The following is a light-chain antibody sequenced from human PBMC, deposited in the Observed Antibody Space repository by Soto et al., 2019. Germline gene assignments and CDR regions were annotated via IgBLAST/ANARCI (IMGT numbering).Light chain of an antibody. Sequence: SNELTQPLSMSVALGQTARITCGGENIEKKNVHWYHQKPGQAPVLVVYRDFNRPSGIPERFSGSNSGNTATLTISRAQAGDEGDFYCQVWDSSTRVVFGGGTKVTVL. CDR2: RDF. J-gene: IGLJ2*01. CDR3: QVWDSSTRVV. V-gene: IGLV3-9*01. CDR1: NIEKKN.